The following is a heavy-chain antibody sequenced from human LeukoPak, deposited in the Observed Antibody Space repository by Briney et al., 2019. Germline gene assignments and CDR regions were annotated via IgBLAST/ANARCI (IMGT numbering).Heavy chain of an antibody. CDR2: MRRKRKRNTT. Sequence: GRCLRLSCAVSGSTFSVYILDWARHPPRKGREWVGRMRRKRKRNTTAFAASVKGRLPISRHDPENSLYLHMDNLSTQDTAVYYCSRDGRQGDQSAFDIWRRGTKPTVSS. D-gene: IGHD2-21*01. V-gene: IGHV3-72*01. CDR3: SRDGRQGDQSAFDI. CDR1: GSTFSVYI. J-gene: IGHJ3*02.